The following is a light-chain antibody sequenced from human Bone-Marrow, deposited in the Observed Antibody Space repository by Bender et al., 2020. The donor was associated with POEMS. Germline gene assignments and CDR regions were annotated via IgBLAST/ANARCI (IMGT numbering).Light chain of an antibody. V-gene: IGLV3-1*01. Sequence: SYELTQPPSVSVSPGQTARITCSGDVLPKQYAHWYQQRPGQAPVLVIYQDRLRPSGIPERFSGSKSGNTATLTISGIQAMDEADYYCQAWDSNTAVFGGGTKLTVL. J-gene: IGLJ2*01. CDR2: QDR. CDR1: VLPKQY. CDR3: QAWDSNTAV.